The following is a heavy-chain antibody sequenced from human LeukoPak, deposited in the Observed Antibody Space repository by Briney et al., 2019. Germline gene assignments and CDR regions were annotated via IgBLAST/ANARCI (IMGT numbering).Heavy chain of an antibody. CDR2: INTNSGGT. CDR3: ARVCDAPLLSFDY. D-gene: IGHD1-26*01. CDR1: GYTYTGYY. V-gene: IGHV1-2*02. Sequence: ASVKVSCKASGYTYTGYYIHWVPQAPGQGLEWMGWINTNSGGTNYAQKFQGRVTMTRDTSISTAYMELSRLRSDDTAVYYCARVCDAPLLSFDYIGQGTLVTVSS. J-gene: IGHJ4*02.